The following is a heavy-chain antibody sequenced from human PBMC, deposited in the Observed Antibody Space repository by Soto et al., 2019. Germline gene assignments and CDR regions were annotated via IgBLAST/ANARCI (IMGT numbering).Heavy chain of an antibody. CDR1: GFTRNSHA. J-gene: IGHJ6*02. V-gene: IGHV3-23*01. Sequence: LSCGAAGFTRNSHAMSWVRQAPGKGLEWVASISGSGDGTYYGDSVKGRFTISRDSSSSTLYLQMNNLRGEDTAVYFCTKSRRGILMVYGFGGMDVWGQGTTVTVSS. CDR3: TKSRRGILMVYGFGGMDV. D-gene: IGHD2-8*01. CDR2: ISGSGDGT.